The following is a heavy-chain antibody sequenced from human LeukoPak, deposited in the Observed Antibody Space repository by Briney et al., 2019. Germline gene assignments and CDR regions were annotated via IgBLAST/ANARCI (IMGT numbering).Heavy chain of an antibody. V-gene: IGHV4-39*01. CDR1: GGSLSSSSYY. Sequence: PSETLSLTCTVSGGSLSSSSYYWGWIRQPPGKGLEWIGSIYYSGSTYYNPSLKSRVTISVDTSKNQFSLKLSSVTAADTAVYYCARHARPTMVRVYNWFDPWGQGTLVTVSS. CDR2: IYYSGST. D-gene: IGHD3-10*01. CDR3: ARHARPTMVRVYNWFDP. J-gene: IGHJ5*02.